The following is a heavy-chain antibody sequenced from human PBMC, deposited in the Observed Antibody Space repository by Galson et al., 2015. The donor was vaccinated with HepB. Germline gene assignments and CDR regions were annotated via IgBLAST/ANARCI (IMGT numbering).Heavy chain of an antibody. CDR1: GFTFTTYW. D-gene: IGHD1-26*01. CDR2: ITPDGSEQ. CDR3: ARAIGWGRFDP. J-gene: IGHJ5*02. V-gene: IGHV3-7*01. Sequence: SLRLSCAASGFTFTTYWMTWVRQAPGKGLEWVASITPDGSEQRYVDSVKGRFSISRDNAHNSVYLQMNSLRAEDTAVYYCARAIGWGRFDPWGQGTLVTVSS.